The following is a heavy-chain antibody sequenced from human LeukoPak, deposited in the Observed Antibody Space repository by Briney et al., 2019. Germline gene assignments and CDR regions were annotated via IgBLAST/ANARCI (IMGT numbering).Heavy chain of an antibody. CDR2: IWYDGSNK. J-gene: IGHJ4*02. CDR3: ARTYYYDSSGYYLY. CDR1: GFTFSSYG. Sequence: GGSLRLSCAASGFTFSSYGMHWVRQAPGKGLEWVAVIWYDGSNKYYADSVKGRFTISRDNSKNTLYLQMNSLRAEDTAVYCCARTYYYDSSGYYLYWGQGTLVTVSS. V-gene: IGHV3-33*01. D-gene: IGHD3-22*01.